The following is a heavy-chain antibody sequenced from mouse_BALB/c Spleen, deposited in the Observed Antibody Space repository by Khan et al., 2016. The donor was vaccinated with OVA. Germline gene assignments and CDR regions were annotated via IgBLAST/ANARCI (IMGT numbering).Heavy chain of an antibody. J-gene: IGHJ1*01. D-gene: IGHD1-1*01. V-gene: IGHV3-6*02. CDR1: GYSITSAYC. Sequence: QLQESGPGLVKPSQSLSLTCSVTGYSITSAYCWNWIRQFPGNKLEWVGYISYDGSNNYNPSLQNRISIPRDTSKNQFFLQLNSVTSEDTATYYCARGWVVVPSWCCDDWGAGTTVTVSS. CDR2: ISYDGSN. CDR3: ARGWVVVPSWCCDD.